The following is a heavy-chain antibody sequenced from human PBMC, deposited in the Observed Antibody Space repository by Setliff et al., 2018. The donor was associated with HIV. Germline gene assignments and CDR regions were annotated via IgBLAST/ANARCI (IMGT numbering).Heavy chain of an antibody. CDR1: GATSRSFA. CDR2: IIPISGRS. V-gene: IGHV1-69*04. Sequence: SVKVSCKASGATSRSFAVSWVRQAPGQGLEFMGRIIPISGRSDYAQKFQGRVTMTADKFTNTVYMELNSLTSADTAVYYCARGFSAWYYFDFWGQGTLVTVSS. CDR3: ARGFSAWYYFDF. J-gene: IGHJ4*02. D-gene: IGHD6-19*01.